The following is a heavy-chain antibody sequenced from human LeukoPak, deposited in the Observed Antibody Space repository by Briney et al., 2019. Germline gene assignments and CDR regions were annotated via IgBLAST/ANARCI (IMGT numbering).Heavy chain of an antibody. D-gene: IGHD5-18*01. J-gene: IGHJ4*02. CDR3: ARGRRGYSYGSGAIDY. Sequence: SETLSLTCAVYGGSFSGDYWSWIRQPPGKGLEWIGEINHSGSTNYNPSLKSRVTISVDTSKNQFSLRLSSVTAADTAVYYCARGRRGYSYGSGAIDYWGQGTLVTVSS. CDR2: INHSGST. V-gene: IGHV4-34*01. CDR1: GGSFSGDY.